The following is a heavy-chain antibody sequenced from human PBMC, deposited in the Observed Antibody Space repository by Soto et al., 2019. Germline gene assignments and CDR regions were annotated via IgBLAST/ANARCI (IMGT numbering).Heavy chain of an antibody. J-gene: IGHJ3*02. CDR1: GGSFSGYY. V-gene: IGHV4-34*01. D-gene: IGHD2-2*01. Sequence: SGTLSLSCAVYGGSFSGYYWTWIRQPPGKGLEWIGEINHSGSTNHNPSLKSRVTISVDTSKNQFSLKLSSVTAADTAVYYCARGWCSSTSCFPIWGQGTMVTVSS. CDR3: ARGWCSSTSCFPI. CDR2: INHSGST.